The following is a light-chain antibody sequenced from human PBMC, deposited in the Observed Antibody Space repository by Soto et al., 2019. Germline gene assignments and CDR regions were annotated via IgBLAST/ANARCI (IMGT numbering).Light chain of an antibody. CDR3: CSYAGSYTWV. CDR1: SSDVGDHNY. Sequence: QSVLTQPRSVSGSPGQSVTISCTGTSSDVGDHNYVSWYQQHPGKAPKLLIYAVNMRPSGVPDRFSGSKSGNTASLTISGLQAEDGADYSCCSYAGSYTWVFGGGTKLTVL. J-gene: IGLJ3*02. CDR2: AVN. V-gene: IGLV2-11*01.